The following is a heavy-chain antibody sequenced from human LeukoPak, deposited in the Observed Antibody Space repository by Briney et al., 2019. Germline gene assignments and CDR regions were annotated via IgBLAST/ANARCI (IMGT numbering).Heavy chain of an antibody. CDR2: INRDGSRT. Sequence: GGSLRLSCAASGFTFSNHWMHWVRQAPGKGLMWVSRINRDGSRTDYADSVKGRFTISRDDAKNTLYLQMNSLRAEDTAVYYCARENDQGFDYWGQGTLVTVSS. J-gene: IGHJ4*02. CDR1: GFTFSNHW. CDR3: ARENDQGFDY. D-gene: IGHD3-16*01. V-gene: IGHV3-74*01.